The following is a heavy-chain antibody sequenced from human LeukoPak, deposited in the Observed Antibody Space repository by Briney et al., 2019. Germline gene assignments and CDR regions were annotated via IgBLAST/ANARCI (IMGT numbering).Heavy chain of an antibody. CDR3: ARGIVVDFDY. V-gene: IGHV4-59*01. CDR2: IYYKGST. J-gene: IGHJ4*02. Sequence: PSETLSLTCSVSGGSISTYYWSWIRQPPGKGLEWIGYIYYKGSTNYDPSLKSRVIISVDTSKNQFSLKLSSVTAADTAVYYCARGIVVDFDYWGQGTLVTVSS. D-gene: IGHD1-26*01. CDR1: GGSISTYY.